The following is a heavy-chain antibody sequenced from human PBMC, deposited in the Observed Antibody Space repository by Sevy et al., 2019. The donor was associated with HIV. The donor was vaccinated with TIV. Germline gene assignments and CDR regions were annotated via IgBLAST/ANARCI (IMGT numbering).Heavy chain of an antibody. J-gene: IGHJ4*02. CDR1: GFTFSNAW. V-gene: IGHV3-15*01. Sequence: GGSLRLSCAASGFTFSNAWMSWVRQAPGKGLEWVGRIKSKTDGGTTDYTAPVKGRFTISRDDSKNTLYLKMNSLKSEDTAVYYCTSTAWEVLREFGYWGQGSLVTVSS. CDR3: TSTAWEVLREFGY. CDR2: IKSKTDGGTT. D-gene: IGHD1-26*01.